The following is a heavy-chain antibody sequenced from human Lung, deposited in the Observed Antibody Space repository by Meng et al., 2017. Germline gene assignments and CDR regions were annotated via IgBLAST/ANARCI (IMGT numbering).Heavy chain of an antibody. V-gene: IGHV4-4*02. J-gene: IGHJ4*02. CDR1: GATTSSVTC. CDR2: IYHGGST. D-gene: IGHD6-19*01. Sequence: GPVKPSWLLSLPCVCSGATTSSVTCWSWFRQPPGTGLEWMGEIYHGGSTTYNPSIKSRVTISVDKSKTQFSLKLCSVTAADTAVYYCARRGLWLDPQNFDYWGQGTLVTVSS. CDR3: ARRGLWLDPQNFDY.